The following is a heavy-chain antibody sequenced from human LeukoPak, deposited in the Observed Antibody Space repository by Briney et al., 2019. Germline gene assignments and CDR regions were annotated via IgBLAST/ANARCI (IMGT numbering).Heavy chain of an antibody. CDR2: INHSGST. Sequence: PSETLSLTCAVYGGSFSGYYWSWIRQPPGKGLEWIGEINHSGSTNYNPSLKSRVTISVDTSKNQFSLKLSSVTAADTAVYYCARDPSPHYGGNLDAFDIWGQGTMVTVSS. J-gene: IGHJ3*02. D-gene: IGHD4-23*01. V-gene: IGHV4-34*09. CDR3: ARDPSPHYGGNLDAFDI. CDR1: GGSFSGYY.